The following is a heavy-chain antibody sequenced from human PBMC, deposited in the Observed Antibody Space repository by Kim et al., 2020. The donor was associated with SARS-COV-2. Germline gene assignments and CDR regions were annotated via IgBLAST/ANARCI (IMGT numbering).Heavy chain of an antibody. Sequence: GGSLRLSCAASGFTSSSYAMSWVRQAPGKGLEWVSTFSSGSGTYYADSVKGRFTISRDNSKNTLYLQMNSLRAEDTAVYYCAIWVSSSSGGYFDNWGQGTLVAVSS. V-gene: IGHV3-23*01. CDR3: AIWVSSSSGGYFDN. D-gene: IGHD6-6*01. CDR1: GFTSSSYA. CDR2: FSSGSGT. J-gene: IGHJ4*02.